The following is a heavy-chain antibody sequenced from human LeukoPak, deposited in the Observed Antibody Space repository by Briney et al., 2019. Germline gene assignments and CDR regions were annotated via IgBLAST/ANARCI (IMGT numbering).Heavy chain of an antibody. CDR1: GYTFSSYG. J-gene: IGHJ4*02. CDR2: ISYDGSNK. V-gene: IGHV3-30*18. D-gene: IGHD1-1*01. Sequence: GRSLRLSCAASGYTFSSYGKHGVREAPDEGLERVAVISYDGSNKYYADSVKGRFTISRDNSKNTLYLQMNSLRAEDTAVYYCAKVSIQTYFDYWGQGTLVTVSS. CDR3: AKVSIQTYFDY.